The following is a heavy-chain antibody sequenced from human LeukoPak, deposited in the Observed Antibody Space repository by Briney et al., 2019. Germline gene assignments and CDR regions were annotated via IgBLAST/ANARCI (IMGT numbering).Heavy chain of an antibody. Sequence: GASVKVSCKASGYTFTSYGISWVRQAPGQGLEWMGWISAYNGNTNYAQKLQGRVTMTTGTSTSTAYMELRSLRSDDTAVYYCARVCYYDILTGYNNWFDPWGQGTLVTVSS. CDR1: GYTFTSYG. CDR3: ARVCYYDILTGYNNWFDP. J-gene: IGHJ5*02. D-gene: IGHD3-9*01. V-gene: IGHV1-18*01. CDR2: ISAYNGNT.